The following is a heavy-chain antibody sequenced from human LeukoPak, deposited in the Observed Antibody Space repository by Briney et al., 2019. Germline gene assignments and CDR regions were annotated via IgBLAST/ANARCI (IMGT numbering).Heavy chain of an antibody. CDR3: AYTAMGPYYYYGMDV. Sequence: GGSLRLSCAASGFTFSDYYMSWLRQAPGKGLEWVSYISSSGSTIYYADSVKGRFTISRENAKNSLYLQMNSLRAEETAVYYCAYTAMGPYYYYGMDVWGQGTTVTVSS. CDR2: ISSSGSTI. D-gene: IGHD5-18*01. CDR1: GFTFSDYY. V-gene: IGHV3-11*01. J-gene: IGHJ6*02.